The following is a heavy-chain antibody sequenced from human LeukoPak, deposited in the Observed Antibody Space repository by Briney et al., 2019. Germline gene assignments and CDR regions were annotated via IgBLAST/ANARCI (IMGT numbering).Heavy chain of an antibody. CDR3: ARDWNRYAY. Sequence: SETLSLTCSVSGGSLSSCTYSWGWIRQPPGTGLEWLGSFSCSGSTYYNPSLKSRVTISVDTSKSQFSLYMDSVTAADTAVYYCARDWNRYAYGGQGTVVTVSS. CDR2: FSCSGST. CDR1: GGSLSSCTYS. V-gene: IGHV4-39*07. D-gene: IGHD3-16*01. J-gene: IGHJ4*02.